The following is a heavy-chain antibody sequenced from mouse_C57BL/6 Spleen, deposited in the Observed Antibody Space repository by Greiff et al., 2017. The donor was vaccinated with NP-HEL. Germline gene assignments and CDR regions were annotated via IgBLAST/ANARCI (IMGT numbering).Heavy chain of an antibody. CDR2: IDPSDSET. CDR3: ARGGGNYNAMDY. CDR1: GYTFTSYW. V-gene: IGHV1-52*01. Sequence: QVQLQQPGAELVRPGSSVKLSCKASGYTFTSYWMHWVKQRPIQGLEWIGNIDPSDSETHYNQKFKDKATLTVAKSSSTAYMQLSSLTSEDSAVYYCARGGGNYNAMDYWGQGTSVTVSS. D-gene: IGHD2-1*01. J-gene: IGHJ4*01.